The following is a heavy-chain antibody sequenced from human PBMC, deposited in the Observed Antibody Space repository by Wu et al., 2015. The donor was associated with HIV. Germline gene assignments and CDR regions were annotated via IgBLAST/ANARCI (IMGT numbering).Heavy chain of an antibody. CDR3: AREGGPMVRGLDY. Sequence: QVQLVQSGAEVRKPGASVKVSCKTSGYTFSSYGISWVRQAPGQGLEWMGWISGWNGNTHYAEKVQGRVTMTSDTSTSTAYMELRSLKSDDTAVYYCAREGGPMVRGLDYWGQGTLVTVSS. CDR1: GYTFSSYG. CDR2: ISGWNGNT. J-gene: IGHJ4*02. D-gene: IGHD3-10*01. V-gene: IGHV1-18*01.